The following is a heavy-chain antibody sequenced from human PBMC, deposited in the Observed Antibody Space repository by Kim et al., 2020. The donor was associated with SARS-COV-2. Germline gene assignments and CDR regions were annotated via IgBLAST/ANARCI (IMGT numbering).Heavy chain of an antibody. D-gene: IGHD5-12*01. Sequence: GGSLRLSCAVSGFTFSSYAMGWVRQAPGKGLEWVSTISGTGGSTYYPDSVKGRFTISRDNSKNTLYLQMNSLRAEDTAVYYCAKDSPTLGGYSGYDLGRGDAFDIWGQGTMVTVSS. J-gene: IGHJ3*02. CDR2: ISGTGGST. CDR3: AKDSPTLGGYSGYDLGRGDAFDI. CDR1: GFTFSSYA. V-gene: IGHV3-23*01.